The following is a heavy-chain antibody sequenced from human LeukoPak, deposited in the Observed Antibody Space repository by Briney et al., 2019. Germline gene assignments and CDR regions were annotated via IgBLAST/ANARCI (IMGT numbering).Heavy chain of an antibody. J-gene: IGHJ4*02. D-gene: IGHD2-15*01. Sequence: GGSLRLSCAASGFTFSSYWMSWVRQAPGKGLEWVANIKQDGSEKYYVDSVKGRFTTSRDNAKNSLYLQMSSLRAEDTAVYYCARDLKRYCSGGSCSDFDYWGQGTLVTVSS. CDR2: IKQDGSEK. CDR1: GFTFSSYW. CDR3: ARDLKRYCSGGSCSDFDY. V-gene: IGHV3-7*01.